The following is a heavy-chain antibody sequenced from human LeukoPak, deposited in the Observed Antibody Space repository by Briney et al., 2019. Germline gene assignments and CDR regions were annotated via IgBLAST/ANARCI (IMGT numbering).Heavy chain of an antibody. J-gene: IGHJ4*02. CDR2: ISSSSGYI. D-gene: IGHD4-17*01. CDR1: GFTFSSYS. V-gene: IGHV3-21*04. CDR3: AKDIFPYGDPRPY. Sequence: GGSLRLSCAASGFTFSSYSMNWVRQAPGKGLEWVSSISSSSGYIYYADSVKGRFTISRDNAKNSLYLQMNSLRAEDTALYYCAKDIFPYGDPRPYWGQETLVTVSS.